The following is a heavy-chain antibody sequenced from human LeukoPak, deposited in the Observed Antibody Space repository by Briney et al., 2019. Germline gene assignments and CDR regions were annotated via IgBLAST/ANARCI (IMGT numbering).Heavy chain of an antibody. Sequence: ASVRLSCKASGYTFSTYGISWVRQAPGQGLEWMGWISAYKGNTYYAQKLQGRVTMTTDTSTSTAYMELRSLRSDDTAIYYCARDLYYYGSGSYYDVFDVWGQGTIDPVSS. CDR1: GYTFSTYG. D-gene: IGHD3-10*01. CDR3: ARDLYYYGSGSYYDVFDV. CDR2: ISAYKGNT. V-gene: IGHV1-18*01. J-gene: IGHJ3*01.